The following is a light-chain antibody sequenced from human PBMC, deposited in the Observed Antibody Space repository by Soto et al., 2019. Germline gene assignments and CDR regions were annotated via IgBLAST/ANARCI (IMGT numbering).Light chain of an antibody. Sequence: SALTQPRSVSGCPGQSVTISCTGTSSDVGSYNYVSWYQHHPGKAPKLMIYDVSERSSGVPDRFSGSKSGSTASLTISGLQAEDEADYFCCSFASSNTLYVVGTGTKLTVL. CDR1: SSDVGSYNY. V-gene: IGLV2-11*01. J-gene: IGLJ1*01. CDR2: DVS. CDR3: CSFASSNTLYV.